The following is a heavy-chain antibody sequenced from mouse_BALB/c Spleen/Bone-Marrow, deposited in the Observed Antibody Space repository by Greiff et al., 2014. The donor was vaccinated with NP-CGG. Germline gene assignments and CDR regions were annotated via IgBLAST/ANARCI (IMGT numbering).Heavy chain of an antibody. CDR3: ARVGDNRHFDV. V-gene: IGHV1S135*01. J-gene: IGHJ1*01. Sequence: EVQLQQSGPELGKPGASVKISCKASGYSFTGYNMNWVKQSNGKSFEGMGNFDPYNGGTDYDQKFKGKATLTVDKSSSTAYMQLKSLTSEDSAVYYCARVGDNRHFDVWGAGTTVTVSS. CDR2: FDPYNGGT. CDR1: GYSFTGYN. D-gene: IGHD3-3*01.